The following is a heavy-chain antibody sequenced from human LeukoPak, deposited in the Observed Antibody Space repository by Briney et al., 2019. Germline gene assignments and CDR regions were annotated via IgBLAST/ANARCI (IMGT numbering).Heavy chain of an antibody. Sequence: SVTVSCKASGGTFSSYAISWVRQAPGQGLEWMGGIIPIFGTANYAQKFQGRVTITADESTSTAYMELSSLRSEDTAVYYCARDGCSGGSCYSHTHGMDVWGQGTTVTVSS. V-gene: IGHV1-69*13. J-gene: IGHJ6*02. D-gene: IGHD2-15*01. CDR3: ARDGCSGGSCYSHTHGMDV. CDR2: IIPIFGTA. CDR1: GGTFSSYA.